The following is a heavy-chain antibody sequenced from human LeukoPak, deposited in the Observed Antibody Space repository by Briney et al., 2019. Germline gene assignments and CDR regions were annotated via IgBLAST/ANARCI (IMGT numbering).Heavy chain of an antibody. CDR2: ISGGGDST. V-gene: IGHV3-23*01. J-gene: IGHJ2*01. D-gene: IGHD6-13*01. CDR3: AKAIAAPVWYFDL. Sequence: GGSLRLSCAASRFTFSSYAMSWGRQAPGKGLEWVSTISGGGDSTYYADSVKGRFTISRDNSTNTLYLQMSTLRAEDTAVYYCAKAIAAPVWYFDLWGRGTLVTVSS. CDR1: RFTFSSYA.